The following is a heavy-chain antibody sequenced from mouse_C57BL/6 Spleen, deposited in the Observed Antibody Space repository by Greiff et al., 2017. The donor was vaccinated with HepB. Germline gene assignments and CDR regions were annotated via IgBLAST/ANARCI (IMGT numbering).Heavy chain of an antibody. CDR3: AKGASGYYFDY. D-gene: IGHD3-2*02. V-gene: IGHV1-42*01. CDR2: INPSTGGT. J-gene: IGHJ2*01. CDR1: GYSFTGYY. Sequence: VQLQQSGPELVKPGASVKISCKASGYSFTGYYMNWVKQSPEKSLEWIGEINPSTGGTTYNQKFKAKATLTVDKSSSTAYMQLKSLTSEDSAGYYCAKGASGYYFDYWGKGTTLTVSS.